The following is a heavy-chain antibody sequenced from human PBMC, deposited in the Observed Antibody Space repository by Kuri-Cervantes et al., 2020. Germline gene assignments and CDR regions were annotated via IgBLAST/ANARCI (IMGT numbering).Heavy chain of an antibody. CDR2: INHSGST. Sequence: GSLRLSCAAYGGSFSGYYWSWIRQPPGKGLEWIGEINHSGSTNYNPSLKSRVTISVDTSKNQFSLKLSSVTAADTAVYYCARVYRQQLVRSLVNPDRLYYYYYYMDVWGKGTTVTVSS. CDR1: GGSFSGYY. CDR3: ARVYRQQLVRSLVNPDRLYYYYYYMDV. J-gene: IGHJ6*03. D-gene: IGHD6-13*01. V-gene: IGHV4-34*01.